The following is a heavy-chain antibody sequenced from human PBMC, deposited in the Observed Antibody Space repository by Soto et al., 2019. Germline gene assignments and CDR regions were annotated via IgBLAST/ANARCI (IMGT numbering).Heavy chain of an antibody. CDR1: GFTFRTYG. Sequence: GGSLRLSCAASGFTFRTYGMYWVRQAPGKGLEWLAVISNTGINKYYADSVKGRFTISRDNSRDTLFLQMNSLRGEDTAIYYCAKVIRADSTSSNFYYYSGLDVWGQGTTVTVSS. J-gene: IGHJ6*02. D-gene: IGHD6-6*01. CDR2: ISNTGINK. V-gene: IGHV3-30*18. CDR3: AKVIRADSTSSNFYYYSGLDV.